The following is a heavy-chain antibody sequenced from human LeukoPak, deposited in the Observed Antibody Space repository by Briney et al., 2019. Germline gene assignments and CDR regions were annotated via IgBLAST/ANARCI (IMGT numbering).Heavy chain of an antibody. CDR3: ARGYGDYEDY. D-gene: IGHD4-17*01. CDR1: GGTFSSYA. Sequence: SVTVSCTASGGTFSSYAISWVRQAPGQGLEWMGRIIPIFGTANYAQKFQGRVTITADKSTSTAYMELSSLRSEDTAVYYCARGYGDYEDYWGQGTLVTVSS. CDR2: IIPIFGTA. J-gene: IGHJ4*02. V-gene: IGHV1-69*06.